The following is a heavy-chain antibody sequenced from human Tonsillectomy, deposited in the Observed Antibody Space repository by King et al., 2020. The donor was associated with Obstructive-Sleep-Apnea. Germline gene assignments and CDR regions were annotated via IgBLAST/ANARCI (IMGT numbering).Heavy chain of an antibody. Sequence: EVQLVESGGVVVQPGGSLRLSCAASGFTFDDYAMHWVRQAPGKGLEWVSLISWDGGSTYYADSVKGRFTISRDNSKNSLYLQMNSLRVEDTALYYCAKEGSGYYSGFDYWGQGTLVTVSS. J-gene: IGHJ4*02. CDR2: ISWDGGST. V-gene: IGHV3-43D*03. CDR1: GFTFDDYA. CDR3: AKEGSGYYSGFDY. D-gene: IGHD3-22*01.